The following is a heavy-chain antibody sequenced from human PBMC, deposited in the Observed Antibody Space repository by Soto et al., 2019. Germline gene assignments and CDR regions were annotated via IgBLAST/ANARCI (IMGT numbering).Heavy chain of an antibody. D-gene: IGHD6-6*01. V-gene: IGHV1-18*01. CDR1: GYTFTNYG. CDR2: IGAYNGNT. J-gene: IGHJ6*03. CDR3: VRVRQLVGYFYYYMDV. Sequence: QVQLLQSGAEVKKPGASVKVSCKASGYTFTNYGITWVRQAPGQGLEWMGWIGAYNGNTHYTERLQGRVTMTIDTSTSTAYMELRGLRSDDSAVYYCVRVRQLVGYFYYYMDVWGNGTTVTVSS.